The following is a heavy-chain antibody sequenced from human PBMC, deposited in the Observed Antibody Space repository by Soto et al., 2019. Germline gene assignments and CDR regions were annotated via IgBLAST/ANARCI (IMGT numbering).Heavy chain of an antibody. V-gene: IGHV4-59*01. D-gene: IGHD4-17*01. CDR2: IYHTGST. CDR3: VRVGGYYGDYPNFDY. J-gene: IGHJ4*02. CDR1: GSSISPYY. Sequence: QVQLQESGPGLVKPSETLSLTCIVSGSSISPYYWSWIRQPPGKGLEWIGYIYHTGSTKYNPSLRSLVTISVDTTKNHFSLRLRSVTAADTAVYYCVRVGGYYGDYPNFDYWGQGTLVTVSS.